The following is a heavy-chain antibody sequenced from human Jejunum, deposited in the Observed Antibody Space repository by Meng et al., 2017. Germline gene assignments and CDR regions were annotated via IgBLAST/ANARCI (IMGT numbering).Heavy chain of an antibody. CDR3: AREKGTSGLVGWFDT. V-gene: IGHV3-30*01. CDR2: ISTDGNSK. Sequence: GGSLRLSCEVPDLILNAVVMHWVRQSPGRGLEWLTAISTDGNSKHYADSVKARFTIARDNSRNTLYLQMDDLTTDDTAVCDCAREKGTSGLVGWFDTWGQGTMVTVSS. D-gene: IGHD5-12*01. CDR1: DLILNAVV. J-gene: IGHJ5*02.